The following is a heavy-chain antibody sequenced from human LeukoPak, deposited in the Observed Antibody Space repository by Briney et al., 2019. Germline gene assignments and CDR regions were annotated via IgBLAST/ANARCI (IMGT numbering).Heavy chain of an antibody. Sequence: SETLSLTCTVSGDSISTYYWSWIRPPPGKGLEWIGYMYYSGSTDYNPSLKSRVTISLDTPKNQFSLRLNSVTAADTAVYYCARGVAGYGPYDYWGQGTLVTVSS. CDR3: ARGVAGYGPYDY. J-gene: IGHJ4*02. D-gene: IGHD5-12*01. CDR2: MYYSGST. V-gene: IGHV4-59*01. CDR1: GDSISTYY.